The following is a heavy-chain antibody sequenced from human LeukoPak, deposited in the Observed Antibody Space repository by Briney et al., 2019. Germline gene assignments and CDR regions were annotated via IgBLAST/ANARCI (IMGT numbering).Heavy chain of an antibody. CDR1: GGSISSSSYY. D-gene: IGHD1-20*01. V-gene: IGHV4-39*01. J-gene: IGHJ4*02. Sequence: PSETLSLTCTVSGGSISSSSYYWGWIRQPPGKGLEWIGSIYYSGSTYYNPSLKSRVTISVDTSKNQFSLKLNSVTAADTAVYYCARGRYNWNCDYWGQGTLVTVSS. CDR3: ARGRYNWNCDY. CDR2: IYYSGST.